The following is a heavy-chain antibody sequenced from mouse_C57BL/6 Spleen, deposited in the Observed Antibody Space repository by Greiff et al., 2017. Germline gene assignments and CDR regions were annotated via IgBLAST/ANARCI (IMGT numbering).Heavy chain of an antibody. CDR1: GYSFTGYY. V-gene: IGHV1-42*01. J-gene: IGHJ3*01. D-gene: IGHD1-1*01. CDR2: INPSTGGT. Sequence: EVQLQQSGPELVKPGASVKISCKASGYSFTGYYMNWVKQSPEKSLEWIGEINPSTGGTTYNQKFKAKATLTVDKSSSTAYMQLKSLTSEDSAVYYCARGYYYGSFPFAYWGQGTLVTVSA. CDR3: ARGYYYGSFPFAY.